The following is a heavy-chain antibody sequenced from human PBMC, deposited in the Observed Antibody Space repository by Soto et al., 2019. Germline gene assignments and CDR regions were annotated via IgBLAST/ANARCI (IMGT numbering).Heavy chain of an antibody. J-gene: IGHJ3*02. CDR2: IYHSGST. D-gene: IGHD2-21*02. CDR1: GGSISSGGYS. Sequence: ASETLSLTCAVSGGSISSGGYSWSWIRQPPWKGLEWIGYIYHSGSTYYNPSLKSRVTISVDRSKNQFSLKLSSVTAADTAVYYCARVGEYCGGDCSPENDAFDIWGQGXMVTV. CDR3: ARVGEYCGGDCSPENDAFDI. V-gene: IGHV4-30-2*01.